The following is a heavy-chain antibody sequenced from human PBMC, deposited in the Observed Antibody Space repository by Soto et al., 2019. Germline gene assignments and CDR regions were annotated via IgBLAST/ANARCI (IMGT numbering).Heavy chain of an antibody. CDR3: ARHDAYYDILTGYYAGYYFDY. CDR1: GGSISSSSYY. D-gene: IGHD3-9*01. J-gene: IGHJ4*02. CDR2: IYYSGST. Sequence: SETLSLTCTVSGGSISSSSYYWGWIRQPPGKGLEWIGSIYYSGSTYYNPSLKSRVTISVDTSKNQFSLKLSSVTAADTAVYYCARHDAYYDILTGYYAGYYFDYCGQGTLVT. V-gene: IGHV4-39*01.